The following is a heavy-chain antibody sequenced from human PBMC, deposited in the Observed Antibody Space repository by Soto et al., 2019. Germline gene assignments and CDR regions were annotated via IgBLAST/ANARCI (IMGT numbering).Heavy chain of an antibody. J-gene: IGHJ4*02. Sequence: EFQVVESGGDLVRPGGSLRLSCTGSGLGVINSCMNWVRQAPGKGLEWVSVLCPAGEEYYADSVKGRFTISRDNTKNTVYLQMDTLRVEDTAIYYCARGAFDWGQGTLVTVSS. V-gene: IGHV3-66*01. CDR1: GLGVINSC. CDR3: ARGAFD. CDR2: LCPAGEE.